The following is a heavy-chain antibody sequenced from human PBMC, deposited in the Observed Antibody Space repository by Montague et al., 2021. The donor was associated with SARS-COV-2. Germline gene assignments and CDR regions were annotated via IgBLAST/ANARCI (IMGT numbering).Heavy chain of an antibody. D-gene: IGHD3-9*01. CDR1: GFIFSSYE. CDR2: ISSSGGGSTK. J-gene: IGHJ6*02. V-gene: IGHV3-48*03. Sequence: LRLSWSASGFIFSSYEMNWVRQAPGKGLEWISYISSSGGGSTKHYTDSVKGRFTISRDNAKNSLYLQMNSLRVEDTAIYYCARDRDWDDGCGMDVWGQGTTVTVSS. CDR3: ARDRDWDDGCGMDV.